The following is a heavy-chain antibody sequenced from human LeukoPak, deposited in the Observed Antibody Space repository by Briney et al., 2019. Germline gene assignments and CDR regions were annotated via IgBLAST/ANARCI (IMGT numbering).Heavy chain of an antibody. CDR2: ISSSSSYI. J-gene: IGHJ6*03. CDR3: ARDWTGQWPPHYYYMDV. D-gene: IGHD6-19*01. CDR1: GFTFSTFT. Sequence: GGSLRLSCVVSGFTFSTFTMNWVRKAPGKGLEWISCISSSSSYIYYADSVKGRFTISRDNAKNSLYLQMNSLRAEDTAVYYCARDWTGQWPPHYYYMDVWGKGTTVTVSS. V-gene: IGHV3-21*01.